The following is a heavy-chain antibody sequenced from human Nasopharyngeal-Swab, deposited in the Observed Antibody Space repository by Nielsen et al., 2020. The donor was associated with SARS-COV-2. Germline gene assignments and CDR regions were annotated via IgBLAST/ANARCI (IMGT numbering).Heavy chain of an antibody. D-gene: IGHD3-10*01. V-gene: IGHV1-18*01. J-gene: IGHJ6*02. CDR3: ARKRRGYYYYGMDV. CDR2: ISAYNGNT. Sequence: ASVKVSCKASGYTFTSYGISWVRQAPGQGLEWMGWISAYNGNTNYAQKLQGRVTMTTDTSTSTAYMELSSLRSEDTAVYYCARKRRGYYYYGMDVWGQGTTVTVSS. CDR1: GYTFTSYG.